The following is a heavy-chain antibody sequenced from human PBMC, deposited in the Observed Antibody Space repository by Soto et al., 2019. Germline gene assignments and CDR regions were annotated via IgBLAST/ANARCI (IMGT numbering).Heavy chain of an antibody. V-gene: IGHV3-48*01. CDR2: ISRSGTTI. J-gene: IGHJ4*02. D-gene: IGHD5-18*01. CDR3: ATVRWIQLRRNYFDY. CDR1: GFTFSSYS. Sequence: GVSLRLSCAASGFTFSSYSMNWVRQTPGKGLEWLSYISRSGTTIHNADSVKGRFTISRDNAKNSLYLQMNSLRAEDTAVYYCATVRWIQLRRNYFDYWGQGTLVTVSS.